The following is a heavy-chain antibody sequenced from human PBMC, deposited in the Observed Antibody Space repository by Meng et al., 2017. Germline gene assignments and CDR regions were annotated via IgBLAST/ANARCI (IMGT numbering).Heavy chain of an antibody. V-gene: IGHV1-18*01. Sequence: QGQLVQSGAVVKKPGASVKVSCDTSGYTLSSDGFAWVRQTPEQGLEWLGWINVHSGITNYAQKFQGRVTMTTDTSTRTGYMELTSLTSDDTATYYCATGGNPYLNCWGQGTLVTVSS. CDR2: INVHSGIT. J-gene: IGHJ4*02. CDR1: GYTLSSDG. CDR3: ATGGNPYLNC.